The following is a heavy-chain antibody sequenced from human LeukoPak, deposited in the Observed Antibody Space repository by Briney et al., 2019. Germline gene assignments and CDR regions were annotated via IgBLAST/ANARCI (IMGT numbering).Heavy chain of an antibody. J-gene: IGHJ4*02. Sequence: SETLSLTCTVSGGSISSYYWSWIRQPPGKGLEWIGYIYYSGSTNYNPSLKSRVTISVDTSKNQFSLKLSSVTAADTAVYYCARQGGITGTLDWGQGTLVTVSS. V-gene: IGHV4-59*08. CDR3: ARQGGITGTLD. CDR1: GGSISSYY. CDR2: IYYSGST. D-gene: IGHD1-20*01.